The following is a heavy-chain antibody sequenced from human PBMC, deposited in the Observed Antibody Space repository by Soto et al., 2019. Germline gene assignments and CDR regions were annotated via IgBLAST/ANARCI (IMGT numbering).Heavy chain of an antibody. D-gene: IGHD2-15*01. CDR1: GFTFSSYG. CDR3: AQSQLVVGYYYGVDG. CDR2: ISYDGSNK. J-gene: IGHJ6*02. Sequence: PGGSLRLSCAASGFTFSSYGMHWVRQAPGKGLEWVAVISYDGSNKYYADSVKGRFTISRDNSKNTLYLQMNSLRAEDTAVYYCAQSQLVVGYYYGVDGWGQWTTVTVAS. V-gene: IGHV3-30*03.